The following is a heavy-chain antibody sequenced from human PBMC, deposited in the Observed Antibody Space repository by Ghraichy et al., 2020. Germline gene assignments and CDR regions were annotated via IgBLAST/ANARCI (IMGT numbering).Heavy chain of an antibody. D-gene: IGHD3-22*01. CDR2: IYYSGST. J-gene: IGHJ3*02. V-gene: IGHV4-59*01. CDR3: ARERGDYYDSSGYYYGAFDI. CDR1: GGSISSYY. Sequence: SQTLSLTCTVSGGSISSYYWSWIRQPPGKGLEWIGYIYYSGSTNYNPSLKSRVTISVDTSKNQFSLKLSSVTAADTAVYYCARERGDYYDSSGYYYGAFDIWGQGTMVTVSS.